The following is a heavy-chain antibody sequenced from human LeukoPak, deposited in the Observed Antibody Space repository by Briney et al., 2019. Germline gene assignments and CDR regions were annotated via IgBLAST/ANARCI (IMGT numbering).Heavy chain of an antibody. J-gene: IGHJ6*02. CDR2: TSTSGGST. Sequence: GGSLRLSCAASGFTFSNYAMGWVRQAPGKGLEWVSFTSTSGGSTYYADPVKGRFTISRDNSKNTLYLQMNSLRAEDTAVYYCAKDPDTPHTSMGPYYYYYYGVDVWSQGTTVTVSS. V-gene: IGHV3-23*01. D-gene: IGHD5-18*01. CDR3: AKDPDTPHTSMGPYYYYYYGVDV. CDR1: GFTFSNYA.